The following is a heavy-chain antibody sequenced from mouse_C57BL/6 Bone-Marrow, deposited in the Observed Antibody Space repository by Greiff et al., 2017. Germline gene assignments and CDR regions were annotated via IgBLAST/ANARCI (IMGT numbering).Heavy chain of an antibody. D-gene: IGHD2-2*01. Sequence: QVQLQQSGAELVKPGASVKLSCKASGYTFTEYTIHWVKQRSGQGLGWIGWFYPGSGSIKYNEKFKDKATLTADKSSSTVYLELSRLTSEYSAVYFCARQVREIYYGYDAWFAYWGQGTLVTVSA. J-gene: IGHJ3*01. CDR3: ARQVREIYYGYDAWFAY. CDR2: FYPGSGSI. V-gene: IGHV1-62-2*01. CDR1: GYTFTEYT.